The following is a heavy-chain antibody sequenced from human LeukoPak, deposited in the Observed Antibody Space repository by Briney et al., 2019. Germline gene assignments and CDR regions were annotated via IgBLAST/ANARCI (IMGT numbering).Heavy chain of an antibody. CDR3: ARLWRSTSLIDY. J-gene: IGHJ4*02. CDR2: IYHSGST. CDR1: GGPIRRADDY. D-gene: IGHD2-2*01. Sequence: SETLSLTCTVSGGPIRRADDYWGWIRQSPGKGLEWIGNIYHSGSTYYNPSLQSRVTISVDTSKNQFSLKLSSVTAADTAVYYCARLWRSTSLIDYWGQGTLVTVSS. V-gene: IGHV4-39*01.